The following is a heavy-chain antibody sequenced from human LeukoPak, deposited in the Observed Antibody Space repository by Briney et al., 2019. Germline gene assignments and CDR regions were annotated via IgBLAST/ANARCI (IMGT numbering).Heavy chain of an antibody. CDR2: ISGSGGST. V-gene: IGHV3-23*01. D-gene: IGHD1-26*01. Sequence: GGSLRLSCAASGFTFSSYAMSWVRQAPGKGLEWVSAISGSGGSTYYADSVKGRFTISRDNAKNTLYLQMNSLRAEDTAVYYCATPRGSGSYLAFDYWGQGTLVTVSS. CDR1: GFTFSSYA. CDR3: ATPRGSGSYLAFDY. J-gene: IGHJ4*02.